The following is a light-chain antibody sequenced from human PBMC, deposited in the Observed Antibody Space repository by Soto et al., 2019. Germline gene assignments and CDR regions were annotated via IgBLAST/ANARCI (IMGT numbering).Light chain of an antibody. CDR2: GAS. V-gene: IGKV1-39*01. CDR3: QQTFSSLRT. J-gene: IGKJ1*01. CDR1: QGISTY. Sequence: DIQMTQSPSSLSASVGDRVTITCRASQGISTYLNWYQQKPGKAPKLLIFGASSLQSGVPSRFSGSGYGTDFTLTIISLQPEDFAIYYCQQTFSSLRTFGQGTKVDIK.